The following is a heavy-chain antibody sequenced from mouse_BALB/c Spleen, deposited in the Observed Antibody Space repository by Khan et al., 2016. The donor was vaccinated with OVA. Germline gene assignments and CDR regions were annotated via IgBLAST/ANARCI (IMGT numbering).Heavy chain of an antibody. V-gene: IGHV1-4*01. D-gene: IGHD2-14*01. CDR3: VRDGAYHRNDGWFAY. Sequence: QVQLQQSGAELARPGASVKMSCKASGYTFTSYTIHWIKKRPGQGLEWIGYINPSNDYTNYNKKFKDKTTLTTDKSSTTAYLQLSSLTSDDSAVYNCVRDGAYHRNDGWFAYWGQGTLVTVSA. J-gene: IGHJ3*01. CDR1: GYTFTSYT. CDR2: INPSNDYT.